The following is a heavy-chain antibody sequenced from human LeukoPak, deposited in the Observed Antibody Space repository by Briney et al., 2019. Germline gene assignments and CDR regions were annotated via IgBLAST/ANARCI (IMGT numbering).Heavy chain of an antibody. Sequence: PGRSLRLSCAASGFTFSSYAMHWVRQAPGKGLEWVAIISYDGSNKYYRDSVKGRLTISRDNAKNSLYLQMNSLRAEDTAVYYCARGNRNYQGLWGQGTLVTVSS. CDR2: ISYDGSNK. CDR3: ARGNRNYQGL. CDR1: GFTFSSYA. D-gene: IGHD1-7*01. J-gene: IGHJ1*01. V-gene: IGHV3-30*04.